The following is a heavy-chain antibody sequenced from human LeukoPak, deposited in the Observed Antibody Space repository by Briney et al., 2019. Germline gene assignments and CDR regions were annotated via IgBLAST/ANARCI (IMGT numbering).Heavy chain of an antibody. CDR3: ASPIIAVAGTDYYGMDV. J-gene: IGHJ6*02. CDR2: INHSGST. CDR1: GFTFSSYS. Sequence: GSLRLSCAASGFTFSSYSMNWVRQAPGKGLEWIGEINHSGSTNYNPSLKSRVTISVDTSKNQFSLKLSSVTAADTAVYYCASPIIAVAGTDYYGMDVWGQGTTVTVSS. D-gene: IGHD6-19*01. V-gene: IGHV4-34*01.